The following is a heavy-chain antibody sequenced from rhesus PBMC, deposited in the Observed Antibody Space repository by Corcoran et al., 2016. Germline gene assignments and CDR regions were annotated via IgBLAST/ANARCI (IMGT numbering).Heavy chain of an antibody. D-gene: IGHD4-29*01. Sequence: VEQLVESGGGLVQPGASLRLSGAAFEIPFSSYAMNWVVQAPEKGLEWISAIAIGGDTYYSGPVRGRFTISRDNAKNALYLQMNSLRAEDTAVYYCVRDRYAYGGSLDVWGRGVLVTVSS. V-gene: IGHV3-132*01. CDR3: VRDRYAYGGSLDV. J-gene: IGHJ5-2*02. CDR2: IAIGGDT. CDR1: EIPFSSYA.